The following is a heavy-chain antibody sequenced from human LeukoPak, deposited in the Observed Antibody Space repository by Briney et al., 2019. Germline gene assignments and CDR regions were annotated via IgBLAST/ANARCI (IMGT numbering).Heavy chain of an antibody. D-gene: IGHD6-13*01. Sequence: GGSLRLSCTSPGFIFTDYTMTWVRQAPGKGLEWVSAISGSGGSTYYADSVKGRFTISRDNSKNTLYLQMNSLRAEDTAVYYCAKDRPRGIAAAGTAGDYWGQGTLVTVSS. CDR2: ISGSGGST. CDR3: AKDRPRGIAAAGTAGDY. CDR1: GFIFTDYT. J-gene: IGHJ4*02. V-gene: IGHV3-23*01.